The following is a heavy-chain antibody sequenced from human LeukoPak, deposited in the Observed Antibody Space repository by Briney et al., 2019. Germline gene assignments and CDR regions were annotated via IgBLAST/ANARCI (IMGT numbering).Heavy chain of an antibody. D-gene: IGHD1-26*01. Sequence: GGSLRLSCAASGFTVSTNYMSWVRQAPGKGLEWVSVIYSGGSAYYADSVKGRFTISRDNSKNTLYLQVNSLRAEDTAVYYCAKDPNSGSYLDYWGQGTLVTVSS. CDR3: AKDPNSGSYLDY. CDR1: GFTVSTNY. J-gene: IGHJ4*02. V-gene: IGHV3-66*01. CDR2: IYSGGSA.